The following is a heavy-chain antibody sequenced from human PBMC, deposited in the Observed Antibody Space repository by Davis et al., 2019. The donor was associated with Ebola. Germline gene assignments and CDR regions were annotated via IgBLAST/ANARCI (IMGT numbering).Heavy chain of an antibody. Sequence: MPSETLSLTCAVYGGSFSGYYWSWIRQPPGKGLEWIGEINHSGSTNYNPSLKSRVTISVDTSKNQFSLKLSSVTAADTAVYYCARDQGRDGYDYYYYGMDVWGQGTTVTVSS. CDR2: INHSGST. CDR1: GGSFSGYY. CDR3: ARDQGRDGYDYYYYGMDV. D-gene: IGHD5-24*01. V-gene: IGHV4-34*01. J-gene: IGHJ6*02.